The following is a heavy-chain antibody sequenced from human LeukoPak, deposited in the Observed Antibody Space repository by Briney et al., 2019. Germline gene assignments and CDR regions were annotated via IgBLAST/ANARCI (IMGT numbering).Heavy chain of an antibody. V-gene: IGHV4-61*02. J-gene: IGHJ6*02. CDR3: AREGCSGGSCYSYYYYGMDA. CDR1: GGSISRGSYY. CDR2: IYTSGST. D-gene: IGHD2-15*01. Sequence: SETLSLACTVAGGSISRGSYYWSWILEPAGKGLEWIGRIYTSGSTNYNPCLKSRVTISVDTSKNQFSLNLSSVTAADTAVYYCAREGCSGGSCYSYYYYGMDAWGQGTTVTVSS.